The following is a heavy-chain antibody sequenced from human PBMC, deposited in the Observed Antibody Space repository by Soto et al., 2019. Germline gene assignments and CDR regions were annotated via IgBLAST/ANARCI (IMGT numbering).Heavy chain of an antibody. CDR1: GYTFTNFW. CDR2: IEPSDSYT. CDR3: VSRGDRYCDAPSCSTAL. Sequence: GESLKISCKGSGYTFTNFWITWVRQMPGKGLEWMGRIEPSDSYTNYGPSFQGHVSISVDNSINTAYLQWRSLKASDTPMYYCVSRGDRYCDAPSCSTALWGQGTLVTVSS. V-gene: IGHV5-10-1*01. D-gene: IGHD2-15*01. J-gene: IGHJ4*02.